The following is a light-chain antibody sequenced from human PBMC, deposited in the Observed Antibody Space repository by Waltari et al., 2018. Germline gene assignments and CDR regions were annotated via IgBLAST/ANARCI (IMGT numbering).Light chain of an antibody. V-gene: IGLV3-19*01. CDR1: SLRSYY. Sequence: SSELTQDPAVSVAMGQTVRITCQGDSLRSYYASWYQQRPGQAPILVMYDKNNRPSGVPDRFSGSSSDDAAFLTITGAQAEDEGSYYCHSRDGSGVGGSFGGGTKLTVL. J-gene: IGLJ2*01. CDR3: HSRDGSGVGGS. CDR2: DKN.